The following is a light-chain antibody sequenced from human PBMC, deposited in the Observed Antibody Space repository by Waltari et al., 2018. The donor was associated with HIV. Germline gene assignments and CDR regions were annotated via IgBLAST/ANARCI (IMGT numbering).Light chain of an antibody. V-gene: IGKV4-1*01. CDR2: RAS. CDR3: QQYCKTPWT. J-gene: IGKJ1*01. CDR1: QSYVYSGDNKNY. Sequence: VITQSPASLAVSQGDRATTMCKPRQSYVYSGDNKNYLAWYQQKPGQPPKLPIYRASNRGSDVPDRFNASGSATDFTLTITNVRAEDAALYFCQQYCKTPWTFGQGTKVEIK.